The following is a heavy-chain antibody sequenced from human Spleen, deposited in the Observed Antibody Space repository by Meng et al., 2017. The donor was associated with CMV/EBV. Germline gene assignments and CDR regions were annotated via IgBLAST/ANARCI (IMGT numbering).Heavy chain of an antibody. CDR3: VRLAGGVDY. V-gene: IGHV1-2*02. CDR2: INPNSGGT. D-gene: IGHD3-10*01. CDR1: GYTFGDYY. Sequence: ASVKVSCKASGYTFGDYYIHWVRQAPGQGLEWMGWINPNSGGTRYVQKFQGRVIMTRDTSISTAYMELNRLRSDDTAVYYCVRLAGGVDYWGQGTLVTVSS. J-gene: IGHJ4*02.